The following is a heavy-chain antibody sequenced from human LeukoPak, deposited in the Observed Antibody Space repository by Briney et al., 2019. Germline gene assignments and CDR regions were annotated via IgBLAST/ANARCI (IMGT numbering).Heavy chain of an antibody. V-gene: IGHV3-30*18. CDR2: ISYDGSTK. D-gene: IGHD3-3*01. CDR3: AKEERSGLIDY. J-gene: IGHJ4*02. CDR1: GFTFSSYG. Sequence: PGGSLRLSCAASGFTFSSYGMHWVRQAPGKGLEWVAVISYDGSTKYCADSVKGRFTISRDNSMNTMNLQMNSVRAEEAAIYYCAKEERSGLIDYWGQGTLVTVSS.